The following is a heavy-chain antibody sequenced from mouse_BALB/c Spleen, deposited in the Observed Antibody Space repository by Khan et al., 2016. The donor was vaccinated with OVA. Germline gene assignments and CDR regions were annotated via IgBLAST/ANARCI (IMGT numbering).Heavy chain of an antibody. Sequence: VQLQQSGAELVRPGALVKLSCKASGFNIKDYYIHWVKQRPEQGLEWIGWIDPENGNTIYDPKFQGKASITADTSSNTAYMQLSSLTSEDSAVYHCARGGYGGLAYWGQGTLVTVSA. CDR3: ARGGYGGLAY. D-gene: IGHD2-2*01. CDR2: IDPENGNT. CDR1: GFNIKDYY. V-gene: IGHV14-1*02. J-gene: IGHJ3*01.